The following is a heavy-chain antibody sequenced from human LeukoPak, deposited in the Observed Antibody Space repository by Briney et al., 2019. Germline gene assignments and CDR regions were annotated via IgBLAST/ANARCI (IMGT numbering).Heavy chain of an antibody. Sequence: PSETLSLTCTVSGGSISSGGYCWSWIRQHPGKGLEWIGYIYYSGSTYYNPSLKSRVTISVDTSKNQFSLKLSSVTAADTAVYYCARGGNSGEYFQHWGQGTLVTVSS. D-gene: IGHD4-23*01. CDR3: ARGGNSGEYFQH. V-gene: IGHV4-31*03. CDR1: GGSISSGGYC. CDR2: IYYSGST. J-gene: IGHJ1*01.